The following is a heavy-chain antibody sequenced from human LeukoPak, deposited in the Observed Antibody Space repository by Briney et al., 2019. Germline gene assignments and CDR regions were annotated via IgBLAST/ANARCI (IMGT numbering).Heavy chain of an antibody. Sequence: SVKVSCKASGGTFSSYAISWVRQAPGQGLEWMGRIIPILRIANYAQKFQGRVTITADKSTSTAYMELSSLRSEDTAVYYCARDFRRIVVVTDEYYYYGMDVWGQGTTVTVSS. CDR2: IIPILRIA. V-gene: IGHV1-69*04. CDR3: ARDFRRIVVVTDEYYYYGMDV. D-gene: IGHD2-21*02. J-gene: IGHJ6*02. CDR1: GGTFSSYA.